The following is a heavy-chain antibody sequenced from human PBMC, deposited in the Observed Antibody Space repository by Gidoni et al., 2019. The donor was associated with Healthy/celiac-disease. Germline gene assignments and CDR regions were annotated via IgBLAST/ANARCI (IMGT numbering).Heavy chain of an antibody. CDR1: GLTFSDYY. CDR2: ILSSGSTI. D-gene: IGHD1-7*01. J-gene: IGHJ3*02. V-gene: IGHV3-11*01. Sequence: VQLVESGGGLVKPGGSMRLSGGGVGLTFSDYYMSWIRQAPGKGLGWLSYILSSGSTIYYADSVKGRFTISRDHAKNSLYLQMNSLRAEYTAVYYCSRGINWNYGVDIWGQGTMVTFSS. CDR3: SRGINWNYGVDI.